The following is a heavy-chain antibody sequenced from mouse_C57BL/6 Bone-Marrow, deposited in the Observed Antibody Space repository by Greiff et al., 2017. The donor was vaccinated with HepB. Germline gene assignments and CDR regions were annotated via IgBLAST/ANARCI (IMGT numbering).Heavy chain of an antibody. D-gene: IGHD1-1*01. J-gene: IGHJ2*01. Sequence: QVQLQQSGAELVRPGTSVKVSCKASGYAFTNYLIEWVKQRPGQGLEWIGVINPGSGGTNYNEKFKGKATLTADKSSSTAYMQLSSLTSEDSAVYFCARGADFISDYWGQGTTLTVSS. V-gene: IGHV1-54*01. CDR1: GYAFTNYL. CDR3: ARGADFISDY. CDR2: INPGSGGT.